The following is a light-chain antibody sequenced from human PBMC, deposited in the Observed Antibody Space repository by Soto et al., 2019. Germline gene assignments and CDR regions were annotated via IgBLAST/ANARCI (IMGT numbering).Light chain of an antibody. Sequence: QSVLTQPAPVSGSPGQSITISCTGTSSDVGGYDYVSWYQHHPGKAPKLMIYEVSNRPPGVSHRFSGSKSGNTASLTISGLQTEDEADYYCSSYAGSTTLLFGTGTKVTVL. J-gene: IGLJ1*01. CDR2: EVS. V-gene: IGLV2-14*01. CDR1: SSDVGGYDY. CDR3: SSYAGSTTLL.